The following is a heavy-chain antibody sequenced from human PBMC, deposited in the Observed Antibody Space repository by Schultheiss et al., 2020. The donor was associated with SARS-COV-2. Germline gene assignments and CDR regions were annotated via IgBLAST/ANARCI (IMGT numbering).Heavy chain of an antibody. CDR1: GFTVSSNY. CDR3: ARAPLTGDLGGFDAFDI. J-gene: IGHJ3*02. V-gene: IGHV3-66*02. CDR2: IYSGGST. D-gene: IGHD7-27*01. Sequence: GGSLRLSCAASGFTVSSNYMSWVRQAPGKGLGWVSVIYSGGSTYYADSVKGRFTISRDNSKNTLYLQMNSLRAEDTAVYYCARAPLTGDLGGFDAFDIWGQGTMVTVSS.